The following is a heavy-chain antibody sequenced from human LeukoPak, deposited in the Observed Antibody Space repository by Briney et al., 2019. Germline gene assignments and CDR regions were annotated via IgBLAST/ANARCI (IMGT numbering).Heavy chain of an antibody. Sequence: PSDTLSLTCTVSGGSITSSGFYWGWIRQPPGKGLEWIGNIYYGGSAYYNPSLKSRVTISVDTSKNQFSLKLSSVTAADTAVYYCARVGSSGYKHWGQGTLVTVSP. V-gene: IGHV4-39*07. CDR3: ARVGSSGYKH. CDR2: IYYGGSA. CDR1: GGSITSSGFY. D-gene: IGHD3-22*01. J-gene: IGHJ4*02.